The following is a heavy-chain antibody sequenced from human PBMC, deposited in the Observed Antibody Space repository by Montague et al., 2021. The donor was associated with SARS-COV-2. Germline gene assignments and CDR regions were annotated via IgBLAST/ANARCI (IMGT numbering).Heavy chain of an antibody. J-gene: IGHJ4*02. Sequence: CAISGDSDGGKEPRRRWEEHTPERGSHQLLGSCHRPKRNNDYAVSVKSRITINPDTSKNQISLQLNSVTPEDTAVYYCARTSASSDYWGQGTLVTVSS. CDR2: SCHRPKRNN. D-gene: IGHD1-26*01. CDR3: ARTSASSDY. V-gene: IGHV6-1*01. CDR1: GDSDGGKEPR.